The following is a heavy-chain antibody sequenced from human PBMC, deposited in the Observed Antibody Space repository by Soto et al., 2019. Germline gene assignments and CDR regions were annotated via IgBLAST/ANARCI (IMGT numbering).Heavy chain of an antibody. V-gene: IGHV2-5*01. J-gene: IGHJ5*02. CDR1: GFSLSTYDMG. CDR2: IYWNDDK. CDR3: ARRLPPNNWFDP. Sequence: SGPTLVNPTQTLTLTCDFSGFSLSTYDMGVAWIRQPPGKALEWLALIYWNDDKRYSPSLKSRLTITKDTSKNQVVLTMTNMDPVDTATYYCARRLPPNNWFDPWGQGTLVTVSS.